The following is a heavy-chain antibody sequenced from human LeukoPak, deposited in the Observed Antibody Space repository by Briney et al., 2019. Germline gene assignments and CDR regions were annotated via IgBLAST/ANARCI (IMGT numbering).Heavy chain of an antibody. Sequence: PSETLSLTCTVSGGSISSSSYYWGWIRQPPGTGLEWIGSIYYSGSTYYNPSLKSRVTISVDTSKNQFSLKLSSVTAADTAVYYCARELAAGYLTITFGGVIAPHWFDPWGQGTLVTVSS. V-gene: IGHV4-39*07. CDR2: IYYSGST. J-gene: IGHJ5*02. CDR1: GGSISSSSYY. CDR3: ARELAAGYLTITFGGVIAPHWFDP. D-gene: IGHD3-16*02.